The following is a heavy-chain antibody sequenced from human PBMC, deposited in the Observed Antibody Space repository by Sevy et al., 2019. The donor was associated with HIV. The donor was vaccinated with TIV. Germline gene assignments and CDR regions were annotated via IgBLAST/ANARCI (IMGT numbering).Heavy chain of an antibody. D-gene: IGHD2-2*01. CDR2: ISGSGGST. J-gene: IGHJ4*02. CDR1: GFTFSSYA. CDR3: AKADGVVPAARRQYYFDY. V-gene: IGHV3-23*01. Sequence: GGSLRLSCAASGFTFSSYAMSWVRQAPGKGLEWVSAISGSGGSTYYADSVKGRFTISRDNSKNTLYLQMNSLGAEDTAVYYCAKADGVVPAARRQYYFDYWGQGTLVTVSS.